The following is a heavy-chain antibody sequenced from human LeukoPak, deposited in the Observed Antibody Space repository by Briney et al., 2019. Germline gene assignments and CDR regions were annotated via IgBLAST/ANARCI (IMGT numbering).Heavy chain of an antibody. CDR3: ATISG. CDR2: ISSSSSYI. CDR1: GFTFSSYS. V-gene: IGHV3-21*01. Sequence: GGSLRLSCAASGFTFSSYSMNWVRQAPGKGLEWVSSISSSSSYIYYEDSVKGRFTISRDNAKNSLYLQMNSLRAEDTAVYYCATISGWGQGTLVTVSS. J-gene: IGHJ4*02. D-gene: IGHD3-10*01.